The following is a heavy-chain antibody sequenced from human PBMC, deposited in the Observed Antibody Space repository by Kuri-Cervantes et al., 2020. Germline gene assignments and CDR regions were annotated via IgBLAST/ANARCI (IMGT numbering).Heavy chain of an antibody. V-gene: IGHV5-51*01. Sequence: GESLKISCKISGYRVTNYWIAWVRHIPGKGLEWMGSIYSGDSEIKYGPSFRGQVTISADTSIGTAYLQWSGLKASDTAMYFCASRTYSTSSLVDAFNIWGQGTVVTVSS. CDR1: GYRVTNYW. CDR3: ASRTYSTSSLVDAFNI. CDR2: IYSGDSEI. D-gene: IGHD6-6*01. J-gene: IGHJ3*02.